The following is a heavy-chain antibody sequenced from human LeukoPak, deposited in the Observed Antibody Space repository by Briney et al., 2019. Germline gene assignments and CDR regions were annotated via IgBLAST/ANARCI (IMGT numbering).Heavy chain of an antibody. V-gene: IGHV4-59*01. CDR2: IYYSGST. CDR1: GGSISSYY. CDR3: ARHPYGAPGDYFDY. J-gene: IGHJ4*02. Sequence: PSETLSLTCTVSGGSISSYYWSWIRQPPGKGLEWIGYIYYSGSTNYNPSLKSRVTISVDTSKKQFSRKLSSVTAADTAVYYCARHPYGAPGDYFDYWGQGTLVTVSS. D-gene: IGHD4/OR15-4a*01.